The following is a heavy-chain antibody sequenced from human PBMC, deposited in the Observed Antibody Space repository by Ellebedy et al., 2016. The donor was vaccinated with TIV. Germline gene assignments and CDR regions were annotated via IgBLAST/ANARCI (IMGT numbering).Heavy chain of an antibody. Sequence: PGGSLRLSCAASGFTVSSNYMSWVRRAPGQGLGWVSVIYGGGNTDYAEHVEGRFTISSDNSKNTVYLQMNSLRAEDTAVYYWARARGWYGSDGMDVWGEGTTVTVSS. V-gene: IGHV3-53*01. CDR1: GFTVSSNY. J-gene: IGHJ6*04. D-gene: IGHD6-19*01. CDR2: IYGGGNT. CDR3: ARARGWYGSDGMDV.